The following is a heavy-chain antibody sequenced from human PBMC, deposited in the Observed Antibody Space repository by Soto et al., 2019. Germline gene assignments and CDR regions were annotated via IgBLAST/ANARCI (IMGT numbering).Heavy chain of an antibody. J-gene: IGHJ4*02. CDR3: ARGSTIFGVTRYYFDY. V-gene: IGHV3-9*01. D-gene: IGHD3-3*01. CDR1: GFTFDDYA. Sequence: PGGSLRLSCAASGFTFDDYAMHWVRQAPGKGLEWVSGISWNSGSIGYVDSVKGRFTISRDNAKNSLYLQTNSLRAEDTAVYYCARGSTIFGVTRYYFDYWGQGTPVTVSS. CDR2: ISWNSGSI.